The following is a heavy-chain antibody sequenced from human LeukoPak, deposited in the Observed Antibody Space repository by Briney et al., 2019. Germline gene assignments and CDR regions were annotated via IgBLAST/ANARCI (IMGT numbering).Heavy chain of an antibody. Sequence: SVKVSSKASGGTLASSAISWVRQAPGQGLEWMGRIFHIFGTVNYAQKFQGRVTMTTDESTSTAYMELSSLRSEDTAVYYCARVSTEVYTAMAVFDYWGQGTLVTVSS. D-gene: IGHD5-18*01. CDR1: GGTLASSA. V-gene: IGHV1-69*05. J-gene: IGHJ4*02. CDR2: IFHIFGTV. CDR3: ARVSTEVYTAMAVFDY.